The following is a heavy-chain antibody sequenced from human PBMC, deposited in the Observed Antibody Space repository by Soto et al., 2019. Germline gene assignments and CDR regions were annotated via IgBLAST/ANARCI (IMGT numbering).Heavy chain of an antibody. CDR2: MTCNGGDI. Sequence: WGSLRLSCAASGFNFNTFAMMWVRQAPGKGQEWVAGMTCNGGDIRYADPVKGRFTISKDNSKNTLYLQMNSLRAEDTAIYYCTKDAVYNDGLWLASNWGQGTLVTVSS. CDR1: GFNFNTFA. D-gene: IGHD1-20*01. CDR3: TKDAVYNDGLWLASN. V-gene: IGHV3-23*01. J-gene: IGHJ4*02.